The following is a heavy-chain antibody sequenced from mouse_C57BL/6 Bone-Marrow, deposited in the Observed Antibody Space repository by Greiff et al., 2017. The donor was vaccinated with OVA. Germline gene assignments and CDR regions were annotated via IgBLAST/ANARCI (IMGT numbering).Heavy chain of an antibody. V-gene: IGHV3-6*01. CDR2: ISYDGSN. D-gene: IGHD2-2*01. CDR3: AKGLYYGYPFAY. J-gene: IGHJ3*01. Sequence: DVQLQESGPGLVKPSQSLSLTCSVTGYSITSGYYWNWIRQFPGNKLEWMGYISYDGSNNYNPSLKNRISITRDTSKNQFFLKLNSVTTEDTATYYCAKGLYYGYPFAYWGQGTLVTVSA. CDR1: GYSITSGYY.